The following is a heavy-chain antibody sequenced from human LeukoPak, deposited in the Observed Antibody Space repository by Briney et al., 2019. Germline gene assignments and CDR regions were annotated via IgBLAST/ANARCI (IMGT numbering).Heavy chain of an antibody. CDR3: ARLHRFDY. Sequence: GGSLRLSCAASGFTFSNYAMSWVRQAPGKGLEWVSCISSSGSTISYADSVKGRFTISRDNAKNSLYLQMNSLRAEDTAVYYCARLHRFDYWGQGTLVTVSS. D-gene: IGHD4-11*01. CDR2: ISSSGSTI. J-gene: IGHJ4*02. CDR1: GFTFSNYA. V-gene: IGHV3-48*03.